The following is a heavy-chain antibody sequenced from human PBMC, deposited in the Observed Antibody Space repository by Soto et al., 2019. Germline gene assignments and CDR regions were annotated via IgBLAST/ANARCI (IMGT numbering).Heavy chain of an antibody. J-gene: IGHJ4*02. CDR3: AKDRRAGGNSAFYFDF. CDR1: GLKFSNYA. Sequence: PGGSLRVSCAASGLKFSNYAMSWVRQAPGKGLEWVSLISATGGGTYYADSVKGRFTISRDNSHNTLYLQVHSLTAEDTAVYYCAKDRRAGGNSAFYFDFWGQGAQVTVSS. CDR2: ISATGGGT. V-gene: IGHV3-23*01. D-gene: IGHD3-16*01.